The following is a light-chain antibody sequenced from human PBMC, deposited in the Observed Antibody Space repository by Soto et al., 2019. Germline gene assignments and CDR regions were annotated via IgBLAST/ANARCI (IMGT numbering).Light chain of an antibody. J-gene: IGKJ1*01. V-gene: IGKV1-5*03. Sequence: IQMTQSPSMVSASVGDKVIITCRASQHIRDLLAWYQQRPGKAPELLIYKASHLQTGVPSRFSGTGFGTEFTLTFTSLQPDDLATYYCQHYDHYPWMFGQGTKVEV. CDR3: QHYDHYPWM. CDR2: KAS. CDR1: QHIRDL.